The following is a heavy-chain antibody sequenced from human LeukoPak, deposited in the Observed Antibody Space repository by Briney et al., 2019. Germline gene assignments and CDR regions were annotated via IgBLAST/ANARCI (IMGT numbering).Heavy chain of an antibody. CDR3: ARGRFGDLPSFDP. V-gene: IGHV4-38-2*01. Sequence: SETLSLTCAVSGYSISSGYYWGWIRRPPGKGLEWIGSIYHSGSTYYNPSLKSRVTISVDTSKNQFSLKLSSATAADTAVYYCARGRFGDLPSFDPWGQGTLVTVSS. J-gene: IGHJ5*02. CDR1: GYSISSGYY. D-gene: IGHD3-10*01. CDR2: IYHSGST.